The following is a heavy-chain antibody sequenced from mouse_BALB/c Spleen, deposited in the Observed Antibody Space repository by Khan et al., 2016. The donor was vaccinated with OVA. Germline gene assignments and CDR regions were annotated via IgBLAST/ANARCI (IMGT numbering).Heavy chain of an antibody. CDR2: IWGGGST. CDR1: GFSLTDYG. Sequence: QVQLKESGPGLVAPSQSLSITCTVSGFSLTDYGVSWIRQPPGKGLEWLGVIWGGGSTYYNSALKSRLSISKDNPKSQVFLKMSSLQTDDTAMYYCAKGVWSYYYALDYWGQGTSVTVSS. V-gene: IGHV2-6-5*01. J-gene: IGHJ4*01. CDR3: AKGVWSYYYALDY.